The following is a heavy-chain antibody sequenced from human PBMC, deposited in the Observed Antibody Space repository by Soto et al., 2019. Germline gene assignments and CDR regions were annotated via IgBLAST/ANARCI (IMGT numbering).Heavy chain of an antibody. Sequence: GGSMRLSCAASGFTFSSYGMHWVRQAPGKGLEWVAVISYDGSNKYYADSVKGRFTISRDNSKNTLYLQMNSLRAEDTAVYYCAPPPGSSGYYFHYWGQATLVTLS. V-gene: IGHV3-30*03. CDR3: APPPGSSGYYFHY. CDR1: GFTFSSYG. D-gene: IGHD3-22*01. J-gene: IGHJ4*02. CDR2: ISYDGSNK.